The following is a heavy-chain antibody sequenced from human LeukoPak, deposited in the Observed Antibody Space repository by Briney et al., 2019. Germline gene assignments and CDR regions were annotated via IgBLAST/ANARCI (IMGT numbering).Heavy chain of an antibody. CDR3: ARDYKSSLDN. V-gene: IGHV3-48*01. Sequence: PGGCLRLSCAPSGFTLSVDRMSWVPQTPQKGLEWISYIGIDSGNTNYADSVRGPFTISGDKAKNSLYLQMNRMRVEETAVYYCARDYKSSLDNWGQGTLVTVSS. D-gene: IGHD1-1*01. J-gene: IGHJ4*02. CDR2: IGIDSGNT. CDR1: GFTLSVDR.